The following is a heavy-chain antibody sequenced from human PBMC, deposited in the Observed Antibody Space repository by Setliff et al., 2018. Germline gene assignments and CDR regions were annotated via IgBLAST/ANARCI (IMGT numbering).Heavy chain of an antibody. J-gene: IGHJ4*02. CDR1: GFTFTDAW. V-gene: IGHV3-66*01. Sequence: GGSLRLSCAASGFTFTDAWMSWVRQAPGKGLEWVSVIYSGGSTYYADSVKGRFTISRDNSKNTLYLQMNSLGAEDTAVYYCARGETDSWGQGTLVTVSS. CDR2: IYSGGST. CDR3: ARGETDS.